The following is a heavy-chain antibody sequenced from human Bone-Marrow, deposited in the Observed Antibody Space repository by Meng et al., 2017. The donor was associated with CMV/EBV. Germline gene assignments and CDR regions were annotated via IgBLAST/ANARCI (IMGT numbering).Heavy chain of an antibody. Sequence: GGSLRLSCAASGFTFSSYGMHWVRQAPGKGLEWVSSISSSSSYIYYADSVKGRFTISRDNAKNSLYLQMNSLRAEDTAVYYCANDPQTFYYFDYWGQGTLVTVSS. V-gene: IGHV3-21*01. CDR3: ANDPQTFYYFDY. D-gene: IGHD1-1*01. J-gene: IGHJ4*02. CDR1: GFTFSSYG. CDR2: ISSSSSYI.